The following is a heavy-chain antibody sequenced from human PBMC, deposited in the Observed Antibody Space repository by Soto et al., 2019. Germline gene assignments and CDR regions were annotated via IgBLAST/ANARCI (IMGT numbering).Heavy chain of an antibody. CDR2: INHSGST. CDR1: GGSFSGYY. J-gene: IGHJ4*02. D-gene: IGHD1-26*01. V-gene: IGHV4-34*01. Sequence: SETLSLTCAVYGGSFSGYYWSWIRQPPGKGLEWIGEINHSGSTNYNPSLKSRVTISVDTSKNQFSLKLSSVTAADTAVYYCARGNTGDHRLNYWGQGTLVTVSS. CDR3: ARGNTGDHRLNY.